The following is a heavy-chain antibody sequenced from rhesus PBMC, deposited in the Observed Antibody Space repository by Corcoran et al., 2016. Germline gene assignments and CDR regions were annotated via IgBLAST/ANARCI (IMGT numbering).Heavy chain of an antibody. Sequence: QVQLRESGPGLVKPSETLSLTCTVSGGSISGYYWNWIRQPPGKGLEWNGNVSGWSSTTNIKPPLKSRVTLSVDTSTNQLSLKLSSVTAADTAVYYCARRFDYWGQGVLVTVSS. CDR1: GGSISGYY. J-gene: IGHJ4*01. V-gene: IGHV4S11*01. CDR3: ARRFDY. CDR2: VSGWSSTT.